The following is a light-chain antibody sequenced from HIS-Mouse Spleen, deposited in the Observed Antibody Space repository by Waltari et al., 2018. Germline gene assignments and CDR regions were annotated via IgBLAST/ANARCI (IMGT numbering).Light chain of an antibody. V-gene: IGKV2-28*01. J-gene: IGKJ1*01. Sequence: DIVMTQSPLSLPVTTGDPASISCRSSQSLLHSNGYNYLDWYLQKPGQSPQLLIYLGSNRASGVPDRFSGSGTGTDFTLKISRVEAEDVGVYYCMQALQTPWTFGQGTKVEIK. CDR3: MQALQTPWT. CDR2: LGS. CDR1: QSLLHSNGYNY.